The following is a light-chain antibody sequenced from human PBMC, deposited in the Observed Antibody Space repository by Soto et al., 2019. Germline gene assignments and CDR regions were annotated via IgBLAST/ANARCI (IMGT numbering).Light chain of an antibody. V-gene: IGKV3-20*01. Sequence: EIVLTQSPGTLSLSPGERATLSCSASQSVTSSYLAWYQRKPGQAPRLLIYGASSRATGIPDRFSGSGSGTDFSRTISRLEPEDFAVYYGQQYGDSLLTFGGGTRVEMK. CDR2: GAS. CDR3: QQYGDSLLT. CDR1: QSVTSSY. J-gene: IGKJ4*01.